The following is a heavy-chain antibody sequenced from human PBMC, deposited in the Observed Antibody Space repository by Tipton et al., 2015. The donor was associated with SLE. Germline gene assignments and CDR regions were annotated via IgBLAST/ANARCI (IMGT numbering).Heavy chain of an antibody. D-gene: IGHD1-14*01. CDR2: IYVAERT. CDR3: ARDDETNSAWYNWLDP. Sequence: SLRLSCEASGYTFSLRAMAWVRLTPGKGLEWLSTIYVAERTHYSDSVRGRFTISRDNAENALYLQMTTLSVEDTAVYYCARDDETNSAWYNWLDPWGQGTQVTVSS. V-gene: IGHV3-74*01. CDR1: GYTFSLRA. J-gene: IGHJ5*02.